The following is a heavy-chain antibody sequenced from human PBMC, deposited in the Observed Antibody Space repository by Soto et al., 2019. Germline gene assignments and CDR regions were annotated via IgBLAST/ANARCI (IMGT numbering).Heavy chain of an antibody. CDR1: EFTFSTYA. V-gene: IGHV3-23*01. CDR2: ISDSGDIT. CDR3: STAGQWYFWTASYFEH. D-gene: IGHD3-3*01. Sequence: GGSLRLSCAASEFTFSTYAMTWVRQAPGRGLQWVATISDSGDITYYADSVKGRFTISRDNSRNTLYLQMNNLRAEDTALYYCSTAGQWYFWTASYFEHWGQGTPVTVSS. J-gene: IGHJ4*02.